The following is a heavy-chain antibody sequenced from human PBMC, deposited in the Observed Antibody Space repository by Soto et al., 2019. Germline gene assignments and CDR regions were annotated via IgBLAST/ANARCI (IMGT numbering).Heavy chain of an antibody. CDR2: INHSGST. CDR3: ARGGGKLLWFGELHYYYGMDV. J-gene: IGHJ6*02. Sequence: SETLSLTCAVYGGSFSGYYWSWIRQPPGKGLEWIGEINHSGSTNYNPSLKSRVTISVDTSKNQFSLKLSSVTAADTAVYYCARGGGKLLWFGELHYYYGMDVWGQGTTVTVSS. CDR1: GGSFSGYY. D-gene: IGHD3-10*01. V-gene: IGHV4-34*01.